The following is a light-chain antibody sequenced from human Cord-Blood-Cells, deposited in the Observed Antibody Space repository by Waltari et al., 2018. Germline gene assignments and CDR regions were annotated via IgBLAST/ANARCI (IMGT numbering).Light chain of an antibody. CDR1: QSISSW. V-gene: IGKV1-5*01. J-gene: IGKJ2*01. CDR3: QQYNSYST. Sequence: DIQMTQSPSTPSASVGDIVTITCRASQSISSWLAWYQQKPGKAPKLLIYDASSLESGVPSRFSGSGSGTEFTLTISSLQPDDFATYYCQQYNSYSTFGQGTKLEIK. CDR2: DAS.